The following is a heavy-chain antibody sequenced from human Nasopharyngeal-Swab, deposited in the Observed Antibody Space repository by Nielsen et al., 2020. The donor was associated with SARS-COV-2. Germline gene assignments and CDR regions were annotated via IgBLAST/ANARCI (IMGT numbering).Heavy chain of an antibody. J-gene: IGHJ6*03. D-gene: IGHD4-23*01. Sequence: WIRQPPGKGLEWIGEINHSGSTNYNPFLKSRVTISVDTSKNQFSLKLSSVTAADTAVYYCARERRYGRRKLNYYYYMDVWGKGTTVTVSS. V-gene: IGHV4-34*01. CDR2: INHSGST. CDR3: ARERRYGRRKLNYYYYMDV.